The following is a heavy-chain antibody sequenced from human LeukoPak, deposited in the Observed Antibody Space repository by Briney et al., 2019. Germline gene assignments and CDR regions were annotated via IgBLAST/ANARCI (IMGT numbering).Heavy chain of an antibody. V-gene: IGHV3-64D*08. CDR1: GFTFSTSA. CDR3: VRDLT. D-gene: IGHD4/OR15-4a*01. Sequence: GGSLRLSCSASGFTFSTSALHWVRHAPGKGLEHVSSISTNGGSTYYADSVKGRFTISRDNSRNTLFLQMSSLRAEDTAVYYCVRDLTWGQGTLVTVSS. J-gene: IGHJ4*02. CDR2: ISTNGGST.